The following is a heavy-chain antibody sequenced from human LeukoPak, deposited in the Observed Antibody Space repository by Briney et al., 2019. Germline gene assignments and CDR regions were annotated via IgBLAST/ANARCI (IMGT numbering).Heavy chain of an antibody. Sequence: GGCLRLSCAASGFIFSSYAMTWVRQAPGKGLEWVSAISGSGGSTYYADSVKGRFTISRDTSKSTLYLQMNSLRAEDTAVYYCAKRSGDSYYLDSWGQGTLVTVSS. D-gene: IGHD2-15*01. CDR1: GFIFSSYA. J-gene: IGHJ4*02. CDR2: ISGSGGST. V-gene: IGHV3-23*01. CDR3: AKRSGDSYYLDS.